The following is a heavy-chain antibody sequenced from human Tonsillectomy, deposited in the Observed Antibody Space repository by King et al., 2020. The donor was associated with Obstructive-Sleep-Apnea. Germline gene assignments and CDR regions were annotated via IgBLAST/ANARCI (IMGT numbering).Heavy chain of an antibody. CDR2: ISGSGGST. Sequence: VQLVESGGGLVQPGGSLRLSCAASGFTFSSYAMSWVRQAPGKGLEWVSAISGSGGSTYYADSVKGRFTISRDNSKSTLYLKMNSLRAEDTAVYYCAKLVRGYSYQSVAGPYYFDYWGQGTLVTVSS. D-gene: IGHD5-18*01. J-gene: IGHJ4*02. V-gene: IGHV3-23*04. CDR3: AKLVRGYSYQSVAGPYYFDY. CDR1: GFTFSSYA.